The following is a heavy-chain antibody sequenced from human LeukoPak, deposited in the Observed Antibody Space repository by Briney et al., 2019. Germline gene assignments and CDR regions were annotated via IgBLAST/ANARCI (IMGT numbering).Heavy chain of an antibody. V-gene: IGHV4-39*07. D-gene: IGHD2-2*01. CDR2: IYYSGST. Sequence: SETLSLTCTVSGAPIRINSYYWGWIRQPPGKGLEWFASIYYSGSTYYNPSLKSRVTISVDTSKNQFSLKLSSVTAADTAVYYCARSLNCSSTRCYLLSGFDPWGHGTLVTVSS. CDR1: GAPIRINSYY. CDR3: ARSLNCSSTRCYLLSGFDP. J-gene: IGHJ5*02.